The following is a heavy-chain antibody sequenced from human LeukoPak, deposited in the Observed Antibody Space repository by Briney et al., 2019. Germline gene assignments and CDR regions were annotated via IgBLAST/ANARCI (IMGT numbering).Heavy chain of an antibody. CDR2: IRYDGSNK. CDR3: AKAQVGLRYFDWSRGGYYFDY. Sequence: GGSLRLSCAASGFTFSSYGMHWVRQAPGKGLEWVAFIRYDGSNKYYADSVKGRFTISRDNSKNTLYLQMNSLRAEDTAVYYCAKAQVGLRYFDWSRGGYYFDYWGQGTLVTVSS. D-gene: IGHD3-9*01. V-gene: IGHV3-30*02. CDR1: GFTFSSYG. J-gene: IGHJ4*02.